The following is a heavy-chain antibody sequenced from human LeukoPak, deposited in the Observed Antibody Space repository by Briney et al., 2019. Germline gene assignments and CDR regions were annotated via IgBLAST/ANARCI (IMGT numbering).Heavy chain of an antibody. CDR1: GGSFSGYY. J-gene: IGHJ4*02. V-gene: IGHV4-59*10. CDR3: ARGIGKLWSLFDY. Sequence: SETLSLTCAVYGGSFSGYYWSWIRQPPGKGLEWIGRIYTSGSTNYNPSLKSRVTMSVDTSKNQFSLKLSSVTAADTAVYYCARGIGKLWSLFDYWGQGTLVTVSS. D-gene: IGHD5-18*01. CDR2: IYTSGST.